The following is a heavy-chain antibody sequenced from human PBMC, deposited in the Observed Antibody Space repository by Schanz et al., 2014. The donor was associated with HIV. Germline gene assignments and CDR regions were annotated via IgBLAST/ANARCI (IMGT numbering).Heavy chain of an antibody. CDR3: AKGWRGYSISSWVDY. J-gene: IGHJ4*02. D-gene: IGHD6-6*01. CDR2: IWVDGTSK. CDR1: GFTYRNYG. V-gene: IGHV3-33*06. Sequence: QEQLVESGGGVVQPGRALRLSCAASGFTYRNYGMHWVRQAPAKGLGGGEVIWVDGTSKFYADSVKGRFIISRDNSKNTLYLDINSLGAEDTAVYYCAKGWRGYSISSWVDYWGQGSLVTVSP.